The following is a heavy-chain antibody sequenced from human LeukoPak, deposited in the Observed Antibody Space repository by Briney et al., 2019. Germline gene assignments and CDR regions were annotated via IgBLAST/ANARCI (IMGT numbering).Heavy chain of an antibody. D-gene: IGHD3-3*01. Sequence: GGSPRLSCAASGFTFDDYGMSWVRQVPGKGLEWVSSINWNGGSTAYVDSVKGRFTISRDNAKNSLYLQMNSLRAEDTASYYCARRRRGGFLEWLPNFDYWGQGTLVTVSS. CDR1: GFTFDDYG. J-gene: IGHJ4*02. CDR2: INWNGGST. V-gene: IGHV3-20*04. CDR3: ARRRRGGFLEWLPNFDY.